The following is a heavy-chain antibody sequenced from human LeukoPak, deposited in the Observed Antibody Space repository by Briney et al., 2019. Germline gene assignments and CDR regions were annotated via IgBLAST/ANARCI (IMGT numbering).Heavy chain of an antibody. J-gene: IGHJ4*02. D-gene: IGHD6-19*01. CDR2: INWDGGST. V-gene: IGHV3-20*04. CDR3: AAGDRNGWYFDY. Sequence: GGSLRLSCAASGFTFSSYWMHWVRQAPGKGLEWVSGINWDGGSTGYADSVKGRFTISRGNAKNSLYLQMNSLRAEDTALYYCAAGDRNGWYFDYWGQGTLVTVSS. CDR1: GFTFSSYW.